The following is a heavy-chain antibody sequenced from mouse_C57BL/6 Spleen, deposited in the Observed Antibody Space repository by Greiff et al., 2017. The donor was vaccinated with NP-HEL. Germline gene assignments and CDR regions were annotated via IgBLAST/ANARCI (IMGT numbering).Heavy chain of an antibody. J-gene: IGHJ2*01. CDR2: ISSGSSTI. CDR1: GFTFSDYG. CDR3: ARGYGNYGYYFDY. Sequence: EVQRVESGGGLVKPGGSLKLSCAASGFTFSDYGMHWVRQAPGKGLEWVAYISSGSSTIYYADTVKGRFTISIDNAKNTLFMQMTSLRSEDTAIYYCARGYGNYGYYFDYWGQGTTLTVSS. D-gene: IGHD2-1*01. V-gene: IGHV5-17*01.